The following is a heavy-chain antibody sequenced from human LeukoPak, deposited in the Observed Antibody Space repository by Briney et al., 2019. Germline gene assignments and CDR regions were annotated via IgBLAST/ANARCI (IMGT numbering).Heavy chain of an antibody. V-gene: IGHV3-11*01. CDR1: GFTFSDYY. CDR2: ISNGSSAI. Sequence: GGSLRLSCAASGFTFSDYYMTWIRQAPGKGLEWVSYISNGSSAIYYADSVKGRFTISRDNAKNSLYLQMNSLRAEDTAVYYCATQVGTKRGDGFDIWGQGTMVTVSS. CDR3: ATQVGTKRGDGFDI. D-gene: IGHD1-26*01. J-gene: IGHJ3*02.